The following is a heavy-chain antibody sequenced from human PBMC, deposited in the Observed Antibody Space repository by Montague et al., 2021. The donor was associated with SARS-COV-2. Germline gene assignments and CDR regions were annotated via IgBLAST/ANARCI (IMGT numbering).Heavy chain of an antibody. CDR1: GFSLSTSGMC. J-gene: IGHJ4*02. CDR2: IDWDDNK. Sequence: PALVEPTQTLTLTCTFSGFSLSTSGMCVSWVRQPPGKALEWLALIDWDDNKFYSTSLKTRLTISKDTSKNQVVLTMTNVDPVDTATYYCARSLYDILTGYYFPFDYWGQGTLVTVSS. V-gene: IGHV2-70*20. CDR3: ARSLYDILTGYYFPFDY. D-gene: IGHD3-9*01.